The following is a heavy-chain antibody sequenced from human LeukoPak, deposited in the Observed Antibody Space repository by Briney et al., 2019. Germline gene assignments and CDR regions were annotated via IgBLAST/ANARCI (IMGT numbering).Heavy chain of an antibody. V-gene: IGHV4-34*01. Sequence: SETLSLTCAVYGGSFSGYYWSWIRQPPGKGLEWIGEINHSGSTNYNPSLKSRVTISVDTSKNQFSLKLSSVTAADTAVYYCARVGRPRLVRSTPLFDPWGQGTLVTVSS. CDR2: INHSGST. J-gene: IGHJ5*02. CDR3: ARVGRPRLVRSTPLFDP. CDR1: GGSFSGYY. D-gene: IGHD2-2*01.